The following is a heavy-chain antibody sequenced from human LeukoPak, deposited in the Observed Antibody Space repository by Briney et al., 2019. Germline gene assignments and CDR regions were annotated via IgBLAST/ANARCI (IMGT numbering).Heavy chain of an antibody. CDR1: GGSISSPDW. CDR2: IYHSGST. Sequence: PSETLSLTCAVSGGSISSPDWWTWVRQPPGKGLEWIGEIYHSGSTNSNPSLESRVVMSVDKSKNQFSLKLTSVTAEDTAVYYCARVGHNWFGPWGQGTLVTVSS. CDR3: ARVGHNWFGP. D-gene: IGHD1-26*01. V-gene: IGHV4-4*02. J-gene: IGHJ5*02.